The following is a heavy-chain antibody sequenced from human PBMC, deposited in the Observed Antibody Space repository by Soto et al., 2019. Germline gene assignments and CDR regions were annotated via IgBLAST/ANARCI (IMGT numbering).Heavy chain of an antibody. CDR2: IWYDGSNK. CDR3: ARDLKDSSGWNAFDY. V-gene: IGHV3-33*01. Sequence: QVQLVESGGGVVQPGRSLSLSCAASGFTFSNYGMYWVRQAPGKGLEWVAIIWYDGSNKYYADSVKGRFTISRDNSKKKLYLQMKSLRAEDTAVYYCARDLKDSSGWNAFDYWGQGTLVTVSS. J-gene: IGHJ4*02. CDR1: GFTFSNYG. D-gene: IGHD6-19*01.